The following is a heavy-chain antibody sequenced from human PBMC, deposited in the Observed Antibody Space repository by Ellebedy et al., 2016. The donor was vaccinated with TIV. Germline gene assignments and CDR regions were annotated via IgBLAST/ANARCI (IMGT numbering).Heavy chain of an antibody. CDR2: ISGDAGST. V-gene: IGHV3-43*02. J-gene: IGHJ6*02. CDR1: GFSFDEHA. CDR3: AKDILPGFYYGNSGRLHGEYYGMDV. Sequence: PGGSLRLSCAASGFSFDEHAMHRVRQAPGKGLEWVSVISGDAGSTLYTDSVKGRFTISRDNSKNSLFLQMNSLRSEDSALYYCAKDILPGFYYGNSGRLHGEYYGMDVWGQGTTVTVSS. D-gene: IGHD3-22*01.